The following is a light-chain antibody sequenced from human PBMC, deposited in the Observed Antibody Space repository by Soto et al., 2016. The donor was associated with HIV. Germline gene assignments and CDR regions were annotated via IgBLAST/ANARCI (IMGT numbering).Light chain of an antibody. J-gene: IGLJ2*01. CDR3: QTWDSSTNVL. CDR1: KLDNYY. V-gene: IGLV3-1*01. Sequence: SSELTQPPSVSVSPGQTARITCSGHKLDNYYICWYQQRPGQSPVLVIYQDTKRPSGIPERFSGSNSGNTATLTISGTQAMDEAVYYCQTWDSSTNVLFGGGTRLTVL. CDR2: QDT.